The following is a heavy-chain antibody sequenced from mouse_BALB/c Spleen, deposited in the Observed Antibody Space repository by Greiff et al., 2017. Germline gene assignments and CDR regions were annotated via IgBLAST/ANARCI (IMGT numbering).Heavy chain of an antibody. CDR1: GFTFSSYA. Sequence: EVMLVESGGGLVKPGGSLKLSCAASGFTFSSYAMSWVRQTPEKRLEWVASISSGGSTYYPDSVKGRFTVSRDNARNILYLQMSSLRSEDTAMYYCARGGLLRDYWGQGTTLTVSS. D-gene: IGHD1-1*01. CDR2: ISSGGST. CDR3: ARGGLLRDY. J-gene: IGHJ2*01. V-gene: IGHV5-6-5*01.